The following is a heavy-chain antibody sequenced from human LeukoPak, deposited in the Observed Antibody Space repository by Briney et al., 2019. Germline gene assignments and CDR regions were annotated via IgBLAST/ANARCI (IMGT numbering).Heavy chain of an antibody. CDR1: GFTFTSYS. Sequence: KAGGSLRLSCAASGFTFTSYSMNWVRQAPGKGLEWIGEINHSGSTNYNPSLKSRVTISVDTSKNQFSLKLSSVTATDTAVYYCARGGAAPDYWGQGTLVTVSS. CDR3: ARGGAAPDY. D-gene: IGHD2-15*01. V-gene: IGHV4-34*01. J-gene: IGHJ4*02. CDR2: INHSGST.